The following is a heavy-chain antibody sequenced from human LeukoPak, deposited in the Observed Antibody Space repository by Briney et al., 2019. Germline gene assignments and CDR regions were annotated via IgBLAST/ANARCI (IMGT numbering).Heavy chain of an antibody. D-gene: IGHD3-3*01. J-gene: IGHJ3*02. CDR2: MNPNSGNT. CDR3: ARGTSYYDFWSGYHDAFDI. V-gene: IGHV1-8*03. Sequence: GASVKVSCKASGYTFTSYDINWVRQATGQGLEWMGWMNPNSGNTGYAQKFQGRVTITRNTSISTAYMELSSLRSEDTAVYYCARGTSYYDFWSGYHDAFDIWGQGTMVTVSS. CDR1: GYTFTSYD.